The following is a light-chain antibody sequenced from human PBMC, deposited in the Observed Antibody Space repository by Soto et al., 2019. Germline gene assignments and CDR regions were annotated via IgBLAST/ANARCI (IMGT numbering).Light chain of an antibody. CDR1: QTISTY. CDR2: AAS. Sequence: DIQLTQSPSFLSASVGDSVTITCWTSQTISTYLNWYQHKPGKAPEVLIYAASNLQSGVPSRFSGSGSGTDFTLTISSLQPADSATYYCQQSYRTPITFGQGTRLEIK. V-gene: IGKV1-39*01. CDR3: QQSYRTPIT. J-gene: IGKJ5*01.